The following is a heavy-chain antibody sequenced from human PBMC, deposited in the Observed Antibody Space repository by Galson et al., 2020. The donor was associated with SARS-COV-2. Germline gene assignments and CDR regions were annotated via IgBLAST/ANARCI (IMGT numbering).Heavy chain of an antibody. J-gene: IGHJ6*02. CDR1: GYTFTSYG. CDR2: ISAYNGNT. CDR3: ARGWLVLNYYYGMDV. V-gene: IGHV1-18*01. D-gene: IGHD6-19*01. Sequence: ASVKVSCKASGYTFTSYGISWVRQAPGQGLEWMGWISAYNGNTNYAQKLQGRVTMTTDTSTSTAYMELRSLRSDDTAVYYCARGWLVLNYYYGMDVWGQGTTVTVSS.